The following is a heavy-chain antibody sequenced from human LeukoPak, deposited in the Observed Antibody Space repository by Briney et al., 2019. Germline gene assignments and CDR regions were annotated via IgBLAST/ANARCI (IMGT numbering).Heavy chain of an antibody. CDR2: ITGSGDRT. J-gene: IGHJ4*02. Sequence: GGSLRLSCAASGFTFSTYGMSWVRQAPGKGLEWVSTITGSGDRTYNADSLKGRFTISRDNFKNTLYLQVNSLTPEDTAVYYCTKDRMGAIIFFDYWGQGTLVTVSS. CDR3: TKDRMGAIIFFDY. V-gene: IGHV3-23*01. D-gene: IGHD1-26*01. CDR1: GFTFSTYG.